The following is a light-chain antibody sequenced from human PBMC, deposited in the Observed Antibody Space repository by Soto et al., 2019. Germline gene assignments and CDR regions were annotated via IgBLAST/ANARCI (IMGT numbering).Light chain of an antibody. CDR3: QQSFSTPRT. Sequence: DIQTTQSPSTLSASVGYRVTITCRASQSISSYLNWYQQKPGKAPKLLIYGASSLQSGVPSRFSGSGSGTDFTLTISSLQPEDFGTYYCQQSFSTPRTFGQGTKVDIK. CDR1: QSISSY. CDR2: GAS. V-gene: IGKV1-39*01. J-gene: IGKJ1*01.